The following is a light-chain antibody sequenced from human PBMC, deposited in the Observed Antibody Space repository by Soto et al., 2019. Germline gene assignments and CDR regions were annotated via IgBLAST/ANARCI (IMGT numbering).Light chain of an antibody. CDR1: SSDVGGYNY. V-gene: IGLV2-14*01. J-gene: IGLJ2*01. CDR3: SSYTSSSTYVV. Sequence: QSALTQPASVSGSPGQSITISCTGTSSDVGGYNYVSWYQQHPGKAPKLMIYEVSNQPSGVSNRFSGSKSGNTASLTISGLQAEDEADYYCSSYTSSSTYVVFGGGTKVTVL. CDR2: EVS.